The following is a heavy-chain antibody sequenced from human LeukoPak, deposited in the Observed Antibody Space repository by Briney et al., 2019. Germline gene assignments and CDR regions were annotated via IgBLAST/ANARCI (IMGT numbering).Heavy chain of an antibody. V-gene: IGHV4-59*01. Sequence: PSETLSLTYTVSGGAISSYYCSWIRPPPGKGLEWIGYIYYSGSTNYNPSLKSRVTISVDTSKNQFSLKLSSVTAADTAVYYCARDGDYTFDYWGQGTLVTVSS. CDR2: IYYSGST. J-gene: IGHJ4*02. D-gene: IGHD4-17*01. CDR1: GGAISSYY. CDR3: ARDGDYTFDY.